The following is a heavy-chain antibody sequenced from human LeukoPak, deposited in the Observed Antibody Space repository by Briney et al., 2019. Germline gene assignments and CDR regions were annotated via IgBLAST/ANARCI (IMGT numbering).Heavy chain of an antibody. J-gene: IGHJ4*02. CDR1: GGSISSSSYY. CDR3: ASESSSWNY. D-gene: IGHD6-13*01. Sequence: SETLSLTCTVSGGSISSSSYYWGWIRQPPGKGLEWIGEINHSGSTNYNPSLKSRVTISVDTSKNQFSLKLSSVTAADTAVYYCASESSSWNYWGQGTLVTVSS. CDR2: INHSGST. V-gene: IGHV4-39*07.